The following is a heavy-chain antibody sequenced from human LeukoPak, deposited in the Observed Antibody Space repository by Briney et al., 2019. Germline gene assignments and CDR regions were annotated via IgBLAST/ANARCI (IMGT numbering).Heavy chain of an antibody. CDR3: VRFTIYGNWFDP. D-gene: IGHD3-3*01. CDR1: GGSISSGGYY. V-gene: IGHV4-31*03. Sequence: SQTLSLTCTVSGGSISSGGYYWSWIRQHPGKGLEWIGYIYYSGSTYYNPSLKSRVTISVDTSKNQFSLKLSSVTAADTAVYYCVRFTIYGNWFDPWGQGTLVTVSS. CDR2: IYYSGST. J-gene: IGHJ5*02.